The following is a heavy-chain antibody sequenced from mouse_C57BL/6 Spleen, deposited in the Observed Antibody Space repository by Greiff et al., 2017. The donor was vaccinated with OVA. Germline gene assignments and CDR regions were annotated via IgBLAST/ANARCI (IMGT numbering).Heavy chain of an antibody. CDR1: GFSLTSYG. V-gene: IGHV2-2*01. CDR3: ARNYYGNYVWFAY. D-gene: IGHD2-1*01. J-gene: IGHJ3*01. CDR2: IWSGGST. Sequence: QVQLKESGPGLVQPSQSLSITCTVSGFSLTSYGVHWVRQSPGKGLEWLGVIWSGGSTDYNAAFISRLSISKDNSKSQVFFKMNSLQADDTAIYYCARNYYGNYVWFAYWGQGTLVTVSA.